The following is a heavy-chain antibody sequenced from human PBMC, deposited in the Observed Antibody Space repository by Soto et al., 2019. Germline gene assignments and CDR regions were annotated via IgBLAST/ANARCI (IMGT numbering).Heavy chain of an antibody. CDR3: AGLIAAAAWFDP. Sequence: HRISKAPGMGLEHLCGISSTGLNTYCADSVRGRFTISRDNSNNTLHLRMSSLRAEDTAMYYCAGLIAAAAWFDPWGQGTLVTAPQ. CDR2: ISSTGLNT. J-gene: IGHJ5*02. D-gene: IGHD6-13*01. V-gene: IGHV3-64D*08.